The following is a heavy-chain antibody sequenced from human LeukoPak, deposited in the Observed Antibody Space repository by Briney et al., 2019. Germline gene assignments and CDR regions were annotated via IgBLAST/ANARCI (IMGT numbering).Heavy chain of an antibody. CDR3: ASHVLRYFDWLDGAFDI. CDR2: IYYSGST. D-gene: IGHD3-9*01. CDR1: GGSISSYY. J-gene: IGHJ3*02. V-gene: IGHV4-59*01. Sequence: SETLSLTCTVSGGSISSYYWSWIRQPPGKGLEWIGYIYYSGSTNYNPSLKSRVTISVDTSKNQFSLKLSSVTAADTAVYYCASHVLRYFDWLDGAFDIWGQGTMVTVSS.